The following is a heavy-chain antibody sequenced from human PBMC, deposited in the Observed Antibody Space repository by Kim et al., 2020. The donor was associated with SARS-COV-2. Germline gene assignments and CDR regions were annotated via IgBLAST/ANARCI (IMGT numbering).Heavy chain of an antibody. J-gene: IGHJ4*03. D-gene: IGHD3-10*01. CDR1: GFPFSSFA. CDR3: AKERLHAVGGVIREKGY. V-gene: IGHV3-23*01. CDR2: ISAGGSGI. Sequence: GGSLRLSCAVSGFPFSSFAMSWVRQAPGKGPEWISAISAGGSGIYYADSVKGRFSISRDNSKNTLSLQMNGLRSEDTAVYYCAKERLHAVGGVIREKGY.